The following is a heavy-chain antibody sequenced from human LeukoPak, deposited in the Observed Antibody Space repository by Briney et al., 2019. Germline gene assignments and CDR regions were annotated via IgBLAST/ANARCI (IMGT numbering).Heavy chain of an antibody. J-gene: IGHJ4*02. D-gene: IGHD2-15*01. CDR3: ARGWSAQYYFDY. Sequence: GGSLRLSCAASEFTFSSYGMSWVRQAPGKGLEWVSSISGSDGSTYYADSVKGRFTVSRDNSKNTLYLQMNSLRADDTAVYYCARGWSAQYYFDYWGQGTLVTVSS. CDR2: ISGSDGST. V-gene: IGHV3-23*01. CDR1: EFTFSSYG.